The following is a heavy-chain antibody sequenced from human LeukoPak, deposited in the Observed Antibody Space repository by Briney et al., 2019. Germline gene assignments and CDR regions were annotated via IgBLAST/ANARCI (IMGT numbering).Heavy chain of an antibody. Sequence: SETLSLTCTVSGGSISSSSYYWGWIRQPPGKGLEWIGSTYYSGSTYYNPSLKSRVTISVDTSKNQFSLKLSSVTAADTAVYYCARGLSGRGHYSDYWGQGALVTVSS. CDR2: TYYSGST. J-gene: IGHJ4*02. D-gene: IGHD3-10*01. CDR3: ARGLSGRGHYSDY. V-gene: IGHV4-39*07. CDR1: GGSISSSSYY.